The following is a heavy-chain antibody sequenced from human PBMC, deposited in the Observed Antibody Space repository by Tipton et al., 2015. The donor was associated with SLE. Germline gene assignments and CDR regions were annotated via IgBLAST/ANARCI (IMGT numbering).Heavy chain of an antibody. CDR3: AKTKFLASSGRNYFDY. CDR1: RFILEKYE. Sequence: GSLRLSCEGSRFILEKYEMNWVRQAPGKGLEWISAIKGSGTDTYYADSVKGRFTISRDNAKNSVYLQMNTLRADDTAVYYCAKTKFLASSGRNYFDYWGLGTLVTVSS. CDR2: IKGSGTDT. D-gene: IGHD6-13*01. V-gene: IGHV3-48*03. J-gene: IGHJ4*02.